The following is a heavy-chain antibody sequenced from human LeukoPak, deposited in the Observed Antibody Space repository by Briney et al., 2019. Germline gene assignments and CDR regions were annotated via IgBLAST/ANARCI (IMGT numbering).Heavy chain of an antibody. CDR1: GGSISSYY. J-gene: IGHJ4*02. D-gene: IGHD3-22*01. Sequence: PSETLSFTCNVSGGSISSYYWNWIRQPPGKGLEWIGYIHYSGSTNYSPSLKSRVTISVDTSKNQFSLKLSSVTAADTAVYYCARDRITWYYDSSGGFDYWGQGTLVTVSS. CDR3: ARDRITWYYDSSGGFDY. V-gene: IGHV4-59*01. CDR2: IHYSGST.